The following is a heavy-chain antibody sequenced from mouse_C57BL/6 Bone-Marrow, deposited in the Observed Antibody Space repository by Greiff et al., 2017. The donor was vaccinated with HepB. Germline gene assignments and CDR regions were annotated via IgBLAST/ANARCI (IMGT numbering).Heavy chain of an antibody. CDR3: TTVITTVVARIDY. CDR1: GFNIKDDY. Sequence: VQLQQSGAELVRPGASVKLSCTASGFNIKDDYMHWVKQRPEQGLEGIGGMEDENGDTEYASKFQGKATITADTSSNTAYLQLSSLTSEDTAVYYCTTVITTVVARIDYWGQGTTLTVSS. J-gene: IGHJ2*01. V-gene: IGHV14-4*01. D-gene: IGHD1-1*01. CDR2: MEDENGDT.